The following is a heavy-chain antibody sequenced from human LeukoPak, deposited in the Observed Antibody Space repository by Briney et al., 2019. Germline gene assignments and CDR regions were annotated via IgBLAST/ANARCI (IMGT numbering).Heavy chain of an antibody. CDR3: ARSRGDYELRYYYGMDV. V-gene: IGHV3-48*03. D-gene: IGHD4-17*01. CDR1: GFTFSSYE. J-gene: IGHJ6*02. Sequence: GGSLRLSCAASGFTFSSYEMNWVRQAPGKGLEWVSYISSSGSTIYYADSVKGRFTISRDNAKNSLYLQMNSLRAEDTAVYYCARSRGDYELRYYYGMDVWGQGTTVTVSS. CDR2: ISSSGSTI.